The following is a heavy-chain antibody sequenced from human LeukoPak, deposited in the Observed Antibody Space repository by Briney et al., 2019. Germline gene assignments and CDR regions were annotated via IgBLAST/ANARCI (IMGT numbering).Heavy chain of an antibody. CDR1: GGSISTGTYY. J-gene: IGHJ4*02. CDR3: ARAVGSFDWLPLFDY. CDR2: IDTSGST. V-gene: IGHV4-61*02. Sequence: PSETLSLTCTVSGGSISTGTYYWSWIRQPAGKGLEWIGRIDTSGSTNYNPSLKSRLNISLDTSKHHFSLKLTSVTAADTAMYYCARAVGSFDWLPLFDYWGQGTLVTVSS. D-gene: IGHD3-9*01.